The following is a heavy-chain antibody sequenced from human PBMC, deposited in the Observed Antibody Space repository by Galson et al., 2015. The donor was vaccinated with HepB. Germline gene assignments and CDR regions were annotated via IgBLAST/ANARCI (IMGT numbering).Heavy chain of an antibody. CDR3: AVYSSSSGWLDP. J-gene: IGHJ5*02. V-gene: IGHV3-53*01. CDR1: GFIVSSSY. Sequence: SLRLSCAVSGFIVSSSYMSWVRQAPGKGLEWVSVIYSDGSTYYAESVKGRFTISRDNSKNTLNLQMNSLRAEDTAVYYCAVYSSSSGWLDPWGQGTLVTVSS. CDR2: IYSDGST. D-gene: IGHD6-6*01.